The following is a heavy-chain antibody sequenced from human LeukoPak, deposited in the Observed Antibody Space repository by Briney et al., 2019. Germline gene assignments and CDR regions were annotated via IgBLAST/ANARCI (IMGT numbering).Heavy chain of an antibody. V-gene: IGHV3-11*04. J-gene: IGHJ4*02. D-gene: IGHD1-26*01. CDR1: GFTFSDYY. CDR2: ISSSGSTI. CDR3: AKGTDVGAVDY. Sequence: GGSLRLSCAASGFTFSDYYMSWIRQAPGKGLEWVSYISSSGSTIYYADSVKGRFTISRDNSKSTLYLQMNSLRAEDTAVYYCAKGTDVGAVDYWGQATLVTVSS.